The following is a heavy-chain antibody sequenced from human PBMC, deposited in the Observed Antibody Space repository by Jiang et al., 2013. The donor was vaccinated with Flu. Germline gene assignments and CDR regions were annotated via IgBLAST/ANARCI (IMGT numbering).Heavy chain of an antibody. Sequence: PGLVKPSETLSLTCTVSGGSISSYYWSWDPAARREGTGVDWAYLYQWEHQLQPLLKSRVTMSVDTSKNQFSLKLSSVTAADTAVYYCARDRAPLWGPAAISVEGSVGWFDPWGQGTLVTVSS. V-gene: IGHV4-4*07. D-gene: IGHD2-2*01. CDR1: GGSISSYY. CDR3: ARDRAPLWGPAAISVEGSVGWFDP. CDR2: LYQWEH. J-gene: IGHJ5*02.